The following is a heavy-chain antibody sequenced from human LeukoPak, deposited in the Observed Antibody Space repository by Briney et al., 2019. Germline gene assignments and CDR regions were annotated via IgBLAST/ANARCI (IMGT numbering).Heavy chain of an antibody. J-gene: IGHJ6*02. D-gene: IGHD3-9*01. Sequence: SETLSLTCTVSGGSMSPYHWGWIRQPPGKGLEWTGYIYYSGSTNYNPSLKSRVTISVDTSKNQFSLKLSSVTAADTAVYYCARAPLRYFDWLLVPYGMDVWGQGTTVTVSS. V-gene: IGHV4-59*12. CDR1: GGSMSPYH. CDR3: ARAPLRYFDWLLVPYGMDV. CDR2: IYYSGST.